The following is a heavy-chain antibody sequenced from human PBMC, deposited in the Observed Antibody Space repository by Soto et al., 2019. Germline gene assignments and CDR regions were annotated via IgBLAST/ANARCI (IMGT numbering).Heavy chain of an antibody. Sequence: PGGSLRLSCAASGFTFSSYAMHWVRQAPGKGLEWVAVISYDGSNKYYADSVKGRFTISRDNSKNTLYLQMNSLRAEDTAVNYCARDRDSSPSRPQFDYWGQGTLVTVSS. V-gene: IGHV3-30-3*01. J-gene: IGHJ4*02. CDR2: ISYDGSNK. D-gene: IGHD6-6*01. CDR1: GFTFSSYA. CDR3: ARDRDSSPSRPQFDY.